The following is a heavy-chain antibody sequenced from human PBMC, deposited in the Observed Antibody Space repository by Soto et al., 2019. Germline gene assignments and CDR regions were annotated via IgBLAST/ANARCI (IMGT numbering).Heavy chain of an antibody. CDR2: IYYGGST. CDR1: GDSISTDY. D-gene: IGHD7-27*01. J-gene: IGHJ4*02. Sequence: SETLSLTCTVSGDSISTDYWSWIRQSPGKGLEWIGFIYYGGSTNYNPSLKSRVTISVDTPKNQFSLKLSSVTAADTAVYYCAKNWNWGSLVHWGQGTLVTVSS. CDR3: AKNWNWGSLVH. V-gene: IGHV4-59*08.